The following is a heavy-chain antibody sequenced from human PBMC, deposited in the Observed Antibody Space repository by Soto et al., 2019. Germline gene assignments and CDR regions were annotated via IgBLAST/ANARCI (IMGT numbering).Heavy chain of an antibody. CDR2: INSGGGTI. CDR3: ASESCGSGNCYPGYYYGLDV. V-gene: IGHV3-48*02. Sequence: ESGGGLVQPGGSLRLSCAASGFTFSTYSMNWVRQAPGKGLEWVSYINSGGGTIYYAASVKGRFTIYRDNAKNSLYLQMNSLRDEDTAVYYCASESCGSGNCYPGYYYGLDVWGQGTTVTVSS. D-gene: IGHD2-15*01. CDR1: GFTFSTYS. J-gene: IGHJ6*02.